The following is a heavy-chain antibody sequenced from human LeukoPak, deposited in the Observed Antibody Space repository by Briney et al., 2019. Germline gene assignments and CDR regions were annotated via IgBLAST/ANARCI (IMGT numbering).Heavy chain of an antibody. CDR1: GGSISSYY. J-gene: IGHJ3*02. D-gene: IGHD3-22*01. V-gene: IGHV4-59*01. Sequence: KSSETLSLTCTVSGGSISSYYWSWIRQPPGKGLEWIGYIYYSGSTNYNPSLKSRVTISVDTSKNQFSLKLSSVTAADTAVYYCARDSPDYYDSSGYYYKKAFDIWGQGTMVTVSS. CDR3: ARDSPDYYDSSGYYYKKAFDI. CDR2: IYYSGST.